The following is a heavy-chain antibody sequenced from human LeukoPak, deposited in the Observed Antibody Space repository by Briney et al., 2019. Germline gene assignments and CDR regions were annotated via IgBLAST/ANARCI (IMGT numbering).Heavy chain of an antibody. CDR1: GYTFTDYY. CDR2: NDPKSGGT. V-gene: IGHV1-2*02. CDR3: ARGYCSGDCFTLFDY. D-gene: IGHD2-21*02. J-gene: IGHJ4*02. Sequence: ASVKVSCKAHGYTFTDYYIHWVRQAPGQGLEWMGWNDPKSGGTNYAQKFQGRVTMTRDTSISTAYMELSSLRSDDTAVYYCARGYCSGDCFTLFDYRGQGTLVTVSS.